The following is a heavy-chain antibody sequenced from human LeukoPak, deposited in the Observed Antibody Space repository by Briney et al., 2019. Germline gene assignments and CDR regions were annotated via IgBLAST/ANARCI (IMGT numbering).Heavy chain of an antibody. Sequence: PSETLSLTCTVSGGSISSSSYYWGWIRQPPGKGLEWIGSIYYSGSTYYNPSLKSRVTISVDTSKNQFSLKLSSVTAADTAVYYCARGTDGDNRWSYYYYYYMDVWGKGTTVTISS. D-gene: IGHD4-17*01. CDR3: ARGTDGDNRWSYYYYYYMDV. CDR2: IYYSGST. V-gene: IGHV4-39*01. J-gene: IGHJ6*03. CDR1: GGSISSSSYY.